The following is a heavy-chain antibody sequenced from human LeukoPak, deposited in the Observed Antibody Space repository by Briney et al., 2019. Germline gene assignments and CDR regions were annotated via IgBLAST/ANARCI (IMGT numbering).Heavy chain of an antibody. J-gene: IGHJ4*02. Sequence: ASVKVSCKASGYTFTSYYMHWVRQAPGQGLEWMRIINPSGGSTSYAQKFQGRVTMTRDTSTSTVYMELSSLRSEDTAVYYCARERVYYYDSSGYYYDYWGQGTLVTVSS. CDR1: GYTFTSYY. V-gene: IGHV1-46*01. D-gene: IGHD3-22*01. CDR2: INPSGGST. CDR3: ARERVYYYDSSGYYYDY.